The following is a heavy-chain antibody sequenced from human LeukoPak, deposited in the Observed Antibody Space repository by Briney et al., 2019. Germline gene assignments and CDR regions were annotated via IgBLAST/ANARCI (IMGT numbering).Heavy chain of an antibody. J-gene: IGHJ4*02. Sequence: PGGSLRLSCAASGFTFSSYAMHWVRQAPGKGLEWVAVISYDGSNKYCADSVKGRFTISRDNSKNTLYLQMNSLRAEDTAVYYCARSGPLGYYYDSSGYEGPDYWGQGTLVTVSS. CDR3: ARSGPLGYYYDSSGYEGPDY. CDR2: ISYDGSNK. V-gene: IGHV3-30*04. CDR1: GFTFSSYA. D-gene: IGHD3-22*01.